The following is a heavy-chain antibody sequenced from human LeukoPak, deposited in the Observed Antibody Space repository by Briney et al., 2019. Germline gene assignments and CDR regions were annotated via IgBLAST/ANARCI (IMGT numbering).Heavy chain of an antibody. CDR1: GGSIRSSSYY. CDR2: INHSGST. CDR3: ARGVGGFWSGYYCLNWFDP. J-gene: IGHJ5*02. D-gene: IGHD3-3*01. Sequence: SETLSLTCTVSGGSIRSSSYYWDWIRQPPGKGLEWIGEINHSGSTNYNPSLKSRVTISVDTSKNQFSLKLSSVTAADTAVYYCARGVGGFWSGYYCLNWFDPWGQGTLVTVSS. V-gene: IGHV4-39*07.